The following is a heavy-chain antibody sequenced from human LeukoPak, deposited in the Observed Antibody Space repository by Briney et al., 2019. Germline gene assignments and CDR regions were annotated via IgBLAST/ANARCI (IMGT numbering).Heavy chain of an antibody. D-gene: IGHD3-22*01. CDR3: ASIMRDYYDSSGTLFDY. CDR2: ISGSSYYI. J-gene: IGHJ4*02. V-gene: IGHV3-21*01. Sequence: GGSLRLSCAASGFTFSSYSMNWVRQAPGKGLEWVSSISGSSYYIYYADSVRGRFTISRDNSKNTLYLQMNSLRAEDTAVYYCASIMRDYYDSSGTLFDYWGQGTLVTVSS. CDR1: GFTFSSYS.